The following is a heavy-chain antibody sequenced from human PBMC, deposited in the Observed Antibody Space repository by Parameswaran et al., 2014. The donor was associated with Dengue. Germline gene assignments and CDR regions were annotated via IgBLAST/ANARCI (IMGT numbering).Heavy chain of an antibody. Sequence: PGKGLEWIGSIYYSGSTYYNPSLKSRVTISVDTSKNQFSLKLSSVTAADTAVYYCAWVGYSYGYRDYWGQGTLVTVSS. D-gene: IGHD5-18*01. CDR3: AWVGYSYGYRDY. V-gene: IGHV4-39*01. J-gene: IGHJ4*02. CDR2: IYYSGST.